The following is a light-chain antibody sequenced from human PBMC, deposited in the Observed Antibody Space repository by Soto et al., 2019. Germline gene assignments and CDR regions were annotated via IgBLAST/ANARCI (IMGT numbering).Light chain of an antibody. J-gene: IGKJ4*01. CDR1: QNVRND. CDR3: QQRTNWPPT. Sequence: EILLTQSPATLSLSPGERATLSCRASQNVRNDLVWYLQKRGQAPRLLIYSASNRATGIPARFSGSGSGTAFTLTVSSLEPEDFAVYYCQQRTNWPPTFGGGTKVEFK. CDR2: SAS. V-gene: IGKV3-11*01.